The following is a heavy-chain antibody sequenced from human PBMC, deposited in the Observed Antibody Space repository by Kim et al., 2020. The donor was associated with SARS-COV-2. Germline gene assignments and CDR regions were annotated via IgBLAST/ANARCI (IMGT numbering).Heavy chain of an antibody. J-gene: IGHJ6*02. CDR2: IYYSGST. CDR1: GGSISSSSYY. Sequence: SETLSLTCTVSGGSISSSSYYWGWIRQPPGKGLEWIGSIYYSGSTYYNPSLKSRVTISVDTSKNQFSLKLSSVTAADTAVYYCARVSKDGGFISAGPYYYYGMDVWGQGTTVTVSS. D-gene: IGHD6-13*01. V-gene: IGHV4-39*07. CDR3: ARVSKDGGFISAGPYYYYGMDV.